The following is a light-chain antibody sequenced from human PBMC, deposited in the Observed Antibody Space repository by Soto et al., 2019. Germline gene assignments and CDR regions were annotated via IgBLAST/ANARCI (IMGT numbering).Light chain of an antibody. J-gene: IGKJ1*01. CDR2: GAS. V-gene: IGKV3-15*01. CDR3: QQYVHWPPGT. CDR1: QSVADN. Sequence: EIVMTQSPLTLSVSPGARVPLSCRSSQSVADNLAWFQQKPGQGPRLLIYGASTRATGIPARFSGSGSGTEFTLTISSLQSEDVAVYYCQQYVHWPPGTFGQGTKVDIK.